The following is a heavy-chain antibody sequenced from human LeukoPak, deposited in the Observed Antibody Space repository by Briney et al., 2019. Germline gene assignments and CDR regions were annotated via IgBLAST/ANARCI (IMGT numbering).Heavy chain of an antibody. CDR3: ASSSPGGP. D-gene: IGHD6-13*01. CDR2: IDPSDSYT. V-gene: IGHV5-10-1*01. CDR1: GYSLTTYG. Sequence: GESLKISCKGPGYSLTTYGIGWVRQMPGKGLEWMGRIDPSDSYTNYSPSFQGHVTISLDKSISTAYLQWSSLKASDTAMYYCASSSPGGPWGQGTLVTVSS. J-gene: IGHJ5*02.